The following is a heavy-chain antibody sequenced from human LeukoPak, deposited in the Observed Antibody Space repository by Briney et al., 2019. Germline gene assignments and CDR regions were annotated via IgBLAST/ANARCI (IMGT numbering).Heavy chain of an antibody. Sequence: GASVKVSCKASGYTFTGYYMHWVRQAPGQGLEWMGWINPNSGGTNYAQKFQGRVTMTRDTSISTAYMELSRLRSDDTAVYYCARNQDPTVTTVVADPWAREPWSPSPQ. D-gene: IGHD4-17*01. CDR2: INPNSGGT. CDR3: ARNQDPTVTTVVADP. V-gene: IGHV1-2*02. CDR1: GYTFTGYY. J-gene: IGHJ5*02.